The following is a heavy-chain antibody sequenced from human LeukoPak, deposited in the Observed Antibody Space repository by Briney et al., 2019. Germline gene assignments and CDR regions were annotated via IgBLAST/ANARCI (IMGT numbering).Heavy chain of an antibody. CDR3: ARGPYGGPFDS. Sequence: SETLSLTCTVSGGSISSDYWSWIRQPPGKGLEWIGYMYYSGSTNFNPSLKSRATISVDTSKNQFSLKLSSVAAADTAVYYCARGPYGGPFDSWGQGTLVTVSS. CDR2: MYYSGST. D-gene: IGHD4-23*01. V-gene: IGHV4-59*01. CDR1: GGSISSDY. J-gene: IGHJ4*02.